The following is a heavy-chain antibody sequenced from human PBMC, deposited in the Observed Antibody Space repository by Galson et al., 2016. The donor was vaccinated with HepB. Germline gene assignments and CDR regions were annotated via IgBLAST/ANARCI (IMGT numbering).Heavy chain of an antibody. D-gene: IGHD2-15*01. Sequence: SLRLSCAASGFTFSSFAMSWVRQAPGKGLEWVSAVSGTGGTTYYADSVKGRFTISRDSSRNTLYLQMNSLRAGDTAIYYCAKQKSLVERHRGLRKSYYFDYWGQGTRVTVSS. CDR2: VSGTGGTT. CDR3: AKQKSLVERHRGLRKSYYFDY. CDR1: GFTFSSFA. J-gene: IGHJ4*02. V-gene: IGHV3-23*01.